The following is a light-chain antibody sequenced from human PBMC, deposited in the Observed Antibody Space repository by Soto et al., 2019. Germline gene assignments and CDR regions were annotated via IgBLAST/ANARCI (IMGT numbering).Light chain of an antibody. Sequence: DIVLTQTPLSSPVTLGQPAAISCRSSQSLVHSNGHTYLSWLHQRPGQPPRLRIYEISNRFSGVPDRFSGSGAGTDFTLTISSLQPEDFATYYCPQSYSTPWTFGQGTKVDIK. CDR2: EIS. CDR3: PQSYSTPWT. J-gene: IGKJ1*01. CDR1: QSLVHSNGHTY. V-gene: IGKV2-24*01.